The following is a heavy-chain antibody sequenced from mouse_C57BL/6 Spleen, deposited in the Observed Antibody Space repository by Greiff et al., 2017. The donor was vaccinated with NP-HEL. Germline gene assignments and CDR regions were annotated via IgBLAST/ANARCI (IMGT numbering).Heavy chain of an antibody. D-gene: IGHD2-3*01. Sequence: EVKVVESGGGLAQPKGSLKLSCAASGFTFNTYAMHWVRQAPGKGLEWVARIRSKSSNYATYYADSVKDRFTISRDDSQSMLYLQMNNLKTEDTAMYYCVRDTYDGYYDYYAMDYWGQGTSVTVSS. CDR1: GFTFNTYA. V-gene: IGHV10-3*01. CDR2: IRSKSSNYAT. CDR3: VRDTYDGYYDYYAMDY. J-gene: IGHJ4*01.